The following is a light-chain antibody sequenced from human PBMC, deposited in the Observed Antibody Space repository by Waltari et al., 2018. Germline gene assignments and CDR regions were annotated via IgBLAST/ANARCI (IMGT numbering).Light chain of an antibody. CDR3: QNYERLPAT. J-gene: IGKJ1*01. Sequence: EVVLTQSPGTLSVSPGERATLSCRARQCVSRDLVWYQQKPGQAPRLLIYGVSNRATGIPDRFSGSGSGTDFSLTISRLEPEDFAVYYCQNYERLPATFGQGTRVEIK. CDR2: GVS. V-gene: IGKV3-20*01. CDR1: QCVSRD.